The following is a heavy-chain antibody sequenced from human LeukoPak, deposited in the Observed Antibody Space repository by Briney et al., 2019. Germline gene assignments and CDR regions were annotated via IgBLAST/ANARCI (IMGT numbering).Heavy chain of an antibody. CDR2: INAGNGNT. CDR3: ARARTMVRGVIITGYYYGMDV. CDR1: GYTFTSYA. J-gene: IGHJ6*04. Sequence: ASVKVSCKASGYTFTSYAMHWVRQAPGQRLEWMGWINAGNGNTKYSQKFQGRVTITRDTSASTAYMELSSLRSGDTAVYYCARARTMVRGVIITGYYYGMDVWGKGTTVTVSS. V-gene: IGHV1-3*01. D-gene: IGHD3-10*01.